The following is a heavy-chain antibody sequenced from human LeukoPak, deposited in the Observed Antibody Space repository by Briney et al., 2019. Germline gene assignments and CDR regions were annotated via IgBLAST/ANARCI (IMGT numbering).Heavy chain of an antibody. D-gene: IGHD3-10*01. V-gene: IGHV4-4*07. Sequence: SETLSLTCTVSGGSISSYYWSWIRQPAGKGLEWIGRIYTSGSTNYNPSLKSRVTISVDPSKNQFSLKLSSVTAADTAVYYCARSNYYGSGSYLPPRFDYWGQGTLVTVSS. CDR3: ARSNYYGSGSYLPPRFDY. CDR1: GGSISSYY. CDR2: IYTSGST. J-gene: IGHJ4*02.